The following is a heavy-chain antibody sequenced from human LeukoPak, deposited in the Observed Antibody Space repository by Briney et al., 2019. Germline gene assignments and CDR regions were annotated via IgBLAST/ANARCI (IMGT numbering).Heavy chain of an antibody. CDR1: GFTFSNYG. CDR2: IHYDGSDE. J-gene: IGHJ4*02. D-gene: IGHD5-18*01. CDR3: TKSYIYGFDY. V-gene: IGHV3-30*02. Sequence: QPGGSLRLSCAASGFTFSNYGMHWVRQAPGKGLEWVAFIHYDGSDEYYADSVKGRFTISRDNSKNTLHLQMNSLSPEDMAVYYCTKSYIYGFDYWGQGTLVTVSS.